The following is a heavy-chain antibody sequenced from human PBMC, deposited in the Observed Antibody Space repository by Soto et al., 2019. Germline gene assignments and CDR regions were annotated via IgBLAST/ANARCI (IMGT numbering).Heavy chain of an antibody. CDR3: ARGKGRYDFWSGSNDY. Sequence: ASVKVSCKASGYTFTSYAMHWVRQAPGQRLEWMGWINAGNGNTKYSQKFQGRVTITRDTSASTAYMELSSLRSEDTAVYYCARGKGRYDFWSGSNDYWGQGTLITVSS. J-gene: IGHJ4*02. CDR2: INAGNGNT. D-gene: IGHD3-3*01. CDR1: GYTFTSYA. V-gene: IGHV1-3*01.